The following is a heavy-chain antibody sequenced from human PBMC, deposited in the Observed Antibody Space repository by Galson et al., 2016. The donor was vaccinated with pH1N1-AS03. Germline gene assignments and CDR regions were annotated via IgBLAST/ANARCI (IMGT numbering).Heavy chain of an antibody. CDR1: DFPLSKIMG. CDR3: ARIVYSCGGDCYYLLDY. D-gene: IGHD2-21*01. V-gene: IGHV2-26*01. CDR2: FFSNDEK. Sequence: ALVKPTQTLTLTCTVSDFPLSKIMGVSWIRQTPGKALGWLAHFFSNDEKSYSVSLKSRLSISKDPSTGQVVLTMTNMDPVDTGTYFCARIVYSCGGDCYYLLDYWGRGTLVTVSS. J-gene: IGHJ4*02.